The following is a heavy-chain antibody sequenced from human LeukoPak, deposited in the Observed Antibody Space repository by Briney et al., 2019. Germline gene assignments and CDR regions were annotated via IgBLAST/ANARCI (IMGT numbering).Heavy chain of an antibody. D-gene: IGHD6-19*01. CDR2: IYSGGNT. Sequence: PGGSLRLSCAVSGFTVSSNYMSWVRQAPGKGLEWVSIIYSGGNTYYKDSVEGRFTISRDNSKNPLYLQMSSLRAEDTAVYYCARGGITVAFDYWGQGALVTVSS. V-gene: IGHV3-53*01. CDR1: GFTVSSNY. CDR3: ARGGITVAFDY. J-gene: IGHJ4*02.